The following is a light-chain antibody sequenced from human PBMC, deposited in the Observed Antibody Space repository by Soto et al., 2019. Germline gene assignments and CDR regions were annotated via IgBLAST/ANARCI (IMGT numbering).Light chain of an antibody. Sequence: EILFTQSPGTLSLSPGERATLFCRASQSVSSNLAWYQQKPGQSPRLLIYGASTRATGIPARFSGSGSGTEFTLTISSLQSEDFAVYYCQQYNNWPPWTFGQGTKVDIK. V-gene: IGKV3-15*01. J-gene: IGKJ1*01. CDR2: GAS. CDR3: QQYNNWPPWT. CDR1: QSVSSN.